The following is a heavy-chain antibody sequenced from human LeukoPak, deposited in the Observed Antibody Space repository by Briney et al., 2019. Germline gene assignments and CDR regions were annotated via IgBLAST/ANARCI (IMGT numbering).Heavy chain of an antibody. CDR1: GFTFSSYG. CDR3: AKDIAGATLLYYFDY. Sequence: PGGSLRLSCAASGFTFSSYGMSWVRQAPGKGLEWVSAISGSGGSTYYADSVKGRFTISRDNSKNTLYLQMNSLRAEDTAVYYCAKDIAGATLLYYFDYWGQGTLVTVSS. J-gene: IGHJ4*02. CDR2: ISGSGGST. D-gene: IGHD1-26*01. V-gene: IGHV3-23*01.